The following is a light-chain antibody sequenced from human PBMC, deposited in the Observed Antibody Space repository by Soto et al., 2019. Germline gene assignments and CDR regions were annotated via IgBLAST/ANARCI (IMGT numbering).Light chain of an antibody. J-gene: IGKJ4*01. CDR3: QQRSDWLT. Sequence: EIVLTQSPATLSLSPGDRAILSCRASQSISSALAWYQQKPGQAPRLLIYDASDRATGIPARFSGSRSGTDFTLTISSLEPEDFAVYSCQQRSDWLTFGGGTRVEIK. V-gene: IGKV3-11*01. CDR2: DAS. CDR1: QSISSA.